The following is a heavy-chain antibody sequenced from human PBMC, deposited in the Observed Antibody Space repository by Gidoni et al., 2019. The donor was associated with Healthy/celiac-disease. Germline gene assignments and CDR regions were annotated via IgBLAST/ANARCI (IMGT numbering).Heavy chain of an antibody. CDR3: ARDSNWGAYFDY. CDR1: GFTFSSYA. V-gene: IGHV3-30*04. J-gene: IGHJ4*02. D-gene: IGHD7-27*01. Sequence: QVQLVESGGGVVQPGRSLRLSCAASGFTFSSYAMHWVRQAPGKGLEWVAVISYDGSNKYYADSVKGRFTISRDNSKNTLYLQMNSLRAEDTAVYYCARDSNWGAYFDYWGQGTLVTVSS. CDR2: ISYDGSNK.